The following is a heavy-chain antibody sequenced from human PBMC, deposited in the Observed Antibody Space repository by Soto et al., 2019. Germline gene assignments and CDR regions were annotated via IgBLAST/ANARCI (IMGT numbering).Heavy chain of an antibody. Sequence: QVQLQQWGAGLLKPSETLSLTCAVYGGSFSGYYWSWIRQPPGKGLEWIGEINHSGSTNYNPSLKSRVTLSVDTSKNQFSLKLSSVTAADTAVYYCARMGDRGFDYWGQGTLVTVSS. CDR3: ARMGDRGFDY. D-gene: IGHD3-16*01. CDR1: GGSFSGYY. V-gene: IGHV4-34*01. CDR2: INHSGST. J-gene: IGHJ4*02.